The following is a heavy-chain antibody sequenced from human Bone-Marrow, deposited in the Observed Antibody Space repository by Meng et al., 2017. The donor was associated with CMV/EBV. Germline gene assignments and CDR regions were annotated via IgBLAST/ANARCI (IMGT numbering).Heavy chain of an antibody. V-gene: IGHV4-34*01. CDR3: ARGRTRWLPYYFDY. CDR1: DGSFSGYY. J-gene: IGHJ4*02. D-gene: IGHD5-24*01. Sequence: SETLSLTCAVYDGSFSGYYWSWIRQPPGKGLEWIGEIDLTGSTNYNPSLKSRVTISVDTSKNQFSLKLSSVTAADTAVYYCARGRTRWLPYYFDYWGQGTLVTVSS. CDR2: IDLTGST.